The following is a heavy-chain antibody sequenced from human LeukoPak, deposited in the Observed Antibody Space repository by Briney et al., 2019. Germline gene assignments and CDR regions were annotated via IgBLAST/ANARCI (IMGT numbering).Heavy chain of an antibody. V-gene: IGHV3-23*01. CDR3: AKEGGYCSSSSCSDYFDY. D-gene: IGHD2-2*01. Sequence: PGGSLRLSCAASGFIFGNHAMSWVRQAPGKGLEWVSTISGSGGSTYYADSVKGRCAISRDNSKGTLYLQVNSLRADDTAVYYCAKEGGYCSSSSCSDYFDYWGQGSLVTVSS. CDR1: GFIFGNHA. CDR2: ISGSGGST. J-gene: IGHJ4*02.